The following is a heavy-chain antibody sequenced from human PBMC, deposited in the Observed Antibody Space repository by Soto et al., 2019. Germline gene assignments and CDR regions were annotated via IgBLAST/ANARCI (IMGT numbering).Heavy chain of an antibody. V-gene: IGHV1-2*02. D-gene: IGHD4-17*01. J-gene: IGHJ4*02. CDR3: ARDPDYGDYWGYFFDS. CDR1: GYTFAAYY. Sequence: QVQLVQSGAEVKKPGASVKVSCKTSGYTFAAYYIHWIRQDPGQGLEWMGWINPTSGGTVYAQNFQDRVTMTRDTSISTAYMELRRLNSDDTAVYYCARDPDYGDYWGYFFDSWGQGTPVTVSS. CDR2: INPTSGGT.